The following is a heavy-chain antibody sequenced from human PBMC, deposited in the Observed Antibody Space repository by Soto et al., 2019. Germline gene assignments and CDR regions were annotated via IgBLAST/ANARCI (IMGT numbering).Heavy chain of an antibody. J-gene: IGHJ3*02. D-gene: IGHD5-12*01. CDR2: MYVTGTT. Sequence: SETLSLTCTVSGGSISHHYWSWIRQPAGTRLEWIGRMYVTGTTNYNPSLKNRVSMSIDTSKNQFSLKLSSVTAADTAVYYCARDGGYTGYKEGNPFDIWGQGTMVTVSS. CDR3: ARDGGYTGYKEGNPFDI. V-gene: IGHV4-4*07. CDR1: GGSISHHY.